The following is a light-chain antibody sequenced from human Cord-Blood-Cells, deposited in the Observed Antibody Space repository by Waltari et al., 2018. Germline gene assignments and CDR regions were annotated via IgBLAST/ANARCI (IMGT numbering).Light chain of an antibody. CDR1: SVHSSYI. J-gene: IGLJ1*01. CDR3: ETWDSNTRV. CDR2: LEGSGSY. Sequence: QPLLTQTSSASAYLGPPVKLTCTLSSVHSSYIIALRPQQPGKAPRYLMKLEGSGSYNKGSGVPDRFSGSSSGADRYLTISNLQSEDEADYYCETWDSNTRVFGTGTKVTVL. V-gene: IGLV4-60*03.